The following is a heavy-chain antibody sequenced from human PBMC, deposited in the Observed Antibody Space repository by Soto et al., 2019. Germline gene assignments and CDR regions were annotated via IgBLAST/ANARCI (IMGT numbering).Heavy chain of an antibody. CDR2: VYYSDDT. J-gene: IGHJ6*02. D-gene: IGHD6-13*01. Sequence: SETLSLTCTVSGGPIGSYYWSWIRQSPGKGLEWIGCVYYSDDTNYNPSLKSRVTISLDRSKNQFSLRLTSVTAADTAVYYCARTEASSWSFFYYGMDVWGQGTTVTVSS. CDR3: ARTEASSWSFFYYGMDV. CDR1: GGPIGSYY. V-gene: IGHV4-59*01.